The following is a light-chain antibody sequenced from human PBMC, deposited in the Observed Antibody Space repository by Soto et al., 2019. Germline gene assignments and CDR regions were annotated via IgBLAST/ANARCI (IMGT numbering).Light chain of an antibody. V-gene: IGKV3-11*01. CDR3: HQRQSWPRT. CDR2: QTS. Sequence: EIVMTQSPATLSLSPGEGATLSCRASPSVANFVAWYQQKPGQAPRLLIYQTSIRAAGIPARFSASGTGTDFTLTISDVQPEDFAVYYCHQRQSWPRTFGQGTK. J-gene: IGKJ1*01. CDR1: PSVANF.